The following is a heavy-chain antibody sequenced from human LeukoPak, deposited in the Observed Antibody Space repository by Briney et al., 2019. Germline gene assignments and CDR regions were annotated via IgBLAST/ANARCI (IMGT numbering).Heavy chain of an antibody. CDR1: EFTFSSYW. CDR3: ARSDSSGYLQGIDY. J-gene: IGHJ4*02. Sequence: GGSLRLSCAASEFTFSSYWMSWVRQAPGKGLEWVANIKQDGSEKYYVDSVRGRFTISRDNAKNSLYLQMNSLRAEDTAVYYCARSDSSGYLQGIDYWGQGALVTVSS. CDR2: IKQDGSEK. D-gene: IGHD3-22*01. V-gene: IGHV3-7*01.